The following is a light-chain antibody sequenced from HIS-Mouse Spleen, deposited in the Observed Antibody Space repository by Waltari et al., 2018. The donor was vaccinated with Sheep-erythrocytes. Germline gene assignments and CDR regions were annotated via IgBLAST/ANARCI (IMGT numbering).Light chain of an antibody. V-gene: IGLV1-51*01. CDR2: DNN. Sequence: QSVLPQPPSVSAAPGQKLTISCSGSSPNIGKSYVPLYHQLPGTAPKLLIYDNNKRPSGIPDRFSGSKSGTSATLGITGLQTGDEADYYCGTWDSSLSAGVFGGGTKLTVL. CDR1: SPNIGKSY. J-gene: IGLJ3*02. CDR3: GTWDSSLSAGV.